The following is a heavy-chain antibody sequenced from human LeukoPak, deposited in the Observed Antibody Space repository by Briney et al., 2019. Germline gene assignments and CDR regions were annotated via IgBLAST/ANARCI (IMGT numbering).Heavy chain of an antibody. CDR2: IKTDGSEK. CDR3: ARDFGGSNTDY. Sequence: PGGSLRLSCEGSGFTFSNYWMGWVRQAPGKGLQWVANIKTDGSEKYYVDSVKGRFTISRDNAKNSLYLQMNSLRAEDTAVYYCARDFGGSNTDYWGQGTLVTVSS. J-gene: IGHJ4*02. D-gene: IGHD1-26*01. CDR1: GFTFSNYW. V-gene: IGHV3-7*01.